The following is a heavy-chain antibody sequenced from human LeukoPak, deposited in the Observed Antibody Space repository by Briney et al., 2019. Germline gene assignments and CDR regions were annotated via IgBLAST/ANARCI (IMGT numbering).Heavy chain of an antibody. CDR3: AREEERSGSFDY. Sequence: GGSLRLSCAASGFTFSSYAMHWVRQAPGKGLEYVSAISSNGGSTYYANSVKGRFTISRDNSKNTLYLQMGSLRAEDMAVYYCAREEERSGSFDYWGQGTLVTVSS. CDR2: ISSNGGST. J-gene: IGHJ4*02. D-gene: IGHD1-26*01. CDR1: GFTFSSYA. V-gene: IGHV3-64*01.